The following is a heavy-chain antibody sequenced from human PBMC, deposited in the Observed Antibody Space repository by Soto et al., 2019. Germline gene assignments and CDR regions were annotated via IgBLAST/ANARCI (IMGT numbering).Heavy chain of an antibody. J-gene: IGHJ4*02. CDR3: AKREPYYFDY. CDR1: GFTFSSYA. Sequence: EVQLLESGGGLVQPGGYLRLSCAASGFTFSSYAMSWVRQAPGKGLEWVSTISTSGGSTFYADSVKGRFTISRDNSKNTLYLQMNSLRAEDTAVYYCAKREPYYFDYWGQGTLVTVSS. CDR2: ISTSGGST. V-gene: IGHV3-23*01. D-gene: IGHD1-26*01.